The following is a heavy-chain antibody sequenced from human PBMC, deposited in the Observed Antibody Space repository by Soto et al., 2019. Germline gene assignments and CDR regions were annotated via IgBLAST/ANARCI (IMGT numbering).Heavy chain of an antibody. CDR3: AKMEDFFFLMIRRPPRSTLFPYTTPSDL. Sequence: EWVAVIWYDGSNKYYAHSVKGRFTISRDNAKNSLYLQMSSLRAEDTAVYYCAKMEDFFFLMIRRPPRSTLFPYTTPSDL. J-gene: IGHJ2*01. CDR2: IWYDGSNK. D-gene: IGHD3-3*01. V-gene: IGHV3-33*03.